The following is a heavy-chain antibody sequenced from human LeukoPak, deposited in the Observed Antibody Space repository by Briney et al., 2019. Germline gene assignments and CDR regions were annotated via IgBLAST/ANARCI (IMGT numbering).Heavy chain of an antibody. V-gene: IGHV4-39*02. CDR3: ARGVAFDY. CDR2: IYYSGST. Sequence: SETLSLTCTVSGGSISSSYSYWGWIRQPPGKGLEWIGNIYYSGSTYYNPSLKSRVTISVDTSKNHFSLKLNSVTAADTAVYYCARGVAFDYWGQGTLVTVSS. J-gene: IGHJ4*02. CDR1: GGSISSSYSY.